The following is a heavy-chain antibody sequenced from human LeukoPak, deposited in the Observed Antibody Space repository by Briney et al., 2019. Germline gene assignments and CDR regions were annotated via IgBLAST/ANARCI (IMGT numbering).Heavy chain of an antibody. CDR1: GFSFSSFW. CDR2: INPDVSIA. CDR3: ARGFRDYAGIDI. D-gene: IGHD3-16*01. V-gene: IGHV3-74*01. J-gene: IGHJ3*02. Sequence: PGGSLRLSCATSGFSFSSFWMHWVRQVPDKGLVWVAYINPDVSIADYADSVRGRFTIFRDNAGSTLYLEMNSLRAEDTGLYYCARGFRDYAGIDIWGQGTLVTVSS.